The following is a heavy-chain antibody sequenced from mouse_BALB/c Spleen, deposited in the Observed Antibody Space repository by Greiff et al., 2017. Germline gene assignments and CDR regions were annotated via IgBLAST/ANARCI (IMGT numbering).Heavy chain of an antibody. D-gene: IGHD2-3*01. CDR3: ARRGIYDGYYPYAMDY. Sequence: VQLQQSGPELVKPGASVKMSCKASGYTFTSYVMHWVKQKPGQGLEWIGYINPYNDGTKYNEKFKGKATLTSDKSSSTAYMELSSLTSADSAVYYCARRGIYDGYYPYAMDYWGQGTSVTVSS. V-gene: IGHV1-14*01. CDR1: GYTFTSYV. J-gene: IGHJ4*01. CDR2: INPYNDGT.